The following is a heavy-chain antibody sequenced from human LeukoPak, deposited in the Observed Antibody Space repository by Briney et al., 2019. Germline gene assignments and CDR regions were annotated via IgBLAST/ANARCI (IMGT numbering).Heavy chain of an antibody. J-gene: IGHJ6*02. Sequence: GGSLRLSCAASGFTFSTYEMSWVRQAPGAGLEWVSLISGDGTITYYADSVKGRFTISRDNNKSSLFLQMKSLRTEDTALYYCAKEYDILTGYGPYYSMDVWGQGTTVTVSS. CDR3: AKEYDILTGYGPYYSMDV. V-gene: IGHV3-43*02. CDR2: ISGDGTIT. CDR1: GFTFSTYE. D-gene: IGHD3-9*01.